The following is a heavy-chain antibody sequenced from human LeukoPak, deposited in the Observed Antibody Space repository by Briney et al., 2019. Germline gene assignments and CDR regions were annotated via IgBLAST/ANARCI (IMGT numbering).Heavy chain of an antibody. V-gene: IGHV4-4*07. Sequence: SETLSLTCTVSGGSICRYYCSWIRQPAGKGLEWIGRIFVSGTTNYNPSLKSRVTMSVDTSKNQFSLNLSAVTAAETAVYYCASGYGSGCYSYWGQGTLVTVSS. CDR1: GGSICRYY. D-gene: IGHD3-10*01. CDR3: ASGYGSGCYSY. J-gene: IGHJ4*02. CDR2: IFVSGTT.